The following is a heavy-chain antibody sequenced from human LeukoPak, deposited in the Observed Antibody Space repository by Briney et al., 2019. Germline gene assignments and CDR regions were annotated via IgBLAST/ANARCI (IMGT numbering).Heavy chain of an antibody. V-gene: IGHV3-30*02. CDR3: AKEPTQYYDFWTGYRPFVDY. J-gene: IGHJ4*01. CDR2: IRYDGSNT. D-gene: IGHD3-3*01. CDR1: GFTFSTYG. Sequence: GGSLRLSCVGSGFTFSTYGVQWVRQTPDKGLEWVAYIRYDGSNTYYADSVKGRFTVFRDNSKNTVYLQMHSLRREDTAVYYCAKEPTQYYDFWTGYRPFVDYWGHGTLVTVSS.